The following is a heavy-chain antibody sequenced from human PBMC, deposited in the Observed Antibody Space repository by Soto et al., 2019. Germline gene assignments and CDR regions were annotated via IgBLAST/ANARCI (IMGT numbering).Heavy chain of an antibody. Sequence: QVQLVESGGGVVQPGRSLRLSCAASGFIFSSYAMHWVRQAPGKGLEWVAVISYDGSNKYYADSVKGRFTISRDNSKITLYLQMNSLRAEDTAVYYCARDIEEAAAGSGFDYWGQGTLVTVSS. J-gene: IGHJ4*02. CDR2: ISYDGSNK. V-gene: IGHV3-30-3*01. D-gene: IGHD6-13*01. CDR1: GFIFSSYA. CDR3: ARDIEEAAAGSGFDY.